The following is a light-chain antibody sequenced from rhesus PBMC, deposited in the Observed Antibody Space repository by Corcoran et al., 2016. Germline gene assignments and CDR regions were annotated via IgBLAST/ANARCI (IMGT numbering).Light chain of an antibody. CDR1: QGISSW. Sequence: DIQMTQSPSSLSASVGDKVTITCRASQGISSWLAWFQQKPGKDPKLLIYTASKLQSGVPSRFSGSGSGTVCTLTISSLQPEDFATYYCLQYSSSPLTFGGGTKVELK. CDR2: TAS. J-gene: IGKJ4*01. CDR3: LQYSSSPLT. V-gene: IGKV1-22*01.